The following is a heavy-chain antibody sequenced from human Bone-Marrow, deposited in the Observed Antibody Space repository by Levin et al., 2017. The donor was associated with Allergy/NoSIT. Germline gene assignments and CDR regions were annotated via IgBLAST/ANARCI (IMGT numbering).Heavy chain of an antibody. CDR2: INHSGST. J-gene: IGHJ6*03. V-gene: IGHV4-34*01. Sequence: SETLSLTCAVYGGSFSGYYWSWIRQPPGKGLEWIGEINHSGSTNYNPSLKSRVTISVDTSKNQFSLKLSSVTAADTAVYYCARGGTVVPAADEPKNYYYMDVWGKGTTVTVSS. CDR3: ARGGTVVPAADEPKNYYYMDV. CDR1: GGSFSGYY. D-gene: IGHD2-2*01.